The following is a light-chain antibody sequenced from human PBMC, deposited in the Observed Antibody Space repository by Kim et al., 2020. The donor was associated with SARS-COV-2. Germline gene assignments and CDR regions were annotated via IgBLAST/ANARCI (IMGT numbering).Light chain of an antibody. CDR1: TLPEKQ. CDR2: KDN. Sequence: SYELTQPPSLSVSPGQTARITCSGDTLPEKQTYWYQQKSGQAPLLVIYKDNERPSGIPGRFSGSSSGTTVTLTISGVQAEDDADYYCQSADGSGTYVFGTGTKSPS. CDR3: QSADGSGTYV. V-gene: IGLV3-25*03. J-gene: IGLJ1*01.